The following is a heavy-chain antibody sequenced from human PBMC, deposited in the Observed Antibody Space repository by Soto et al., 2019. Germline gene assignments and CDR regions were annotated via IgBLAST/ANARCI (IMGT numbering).Heavy chain of an antibody. CDR3: ARDPATGKTEGVDF. Sequence: QVQLVQSGAEVRKPGASVKVSCKASGYTFSDYYIHWVRQAPGQGLEWMGWINPNSGGTKYAPKFQGGVTMTRDTSSTTANMELSRLRSGVTAVYYWARDPATGKTEGVDFWGQGTLVTVSS. CDR1: GYTFSDYY. CDR2: INPNSGGT. D-gene: IGHD1-1*01. J-gene: IGHJ4*02. V-gene: IGHV1-2*02.